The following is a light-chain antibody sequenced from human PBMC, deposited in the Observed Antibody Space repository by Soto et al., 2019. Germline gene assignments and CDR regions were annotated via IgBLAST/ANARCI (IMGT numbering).Light chain of an antibody. Sequence: DIQMTQSPSSLFASVGDTVTITCRASQSISVRLNWYQQKPGKVPKLLIYAASNLQSGVPSSFSGSGSETDFALTISSLQSEDFATYYCQQSYITPYTFGQGTKLQIK. CDR2: AAS. CDR3: QQSYITPYT. J-gene: IGKJ2*01. V-gene: IGKV1-39*01. CDR1: QSISVR.